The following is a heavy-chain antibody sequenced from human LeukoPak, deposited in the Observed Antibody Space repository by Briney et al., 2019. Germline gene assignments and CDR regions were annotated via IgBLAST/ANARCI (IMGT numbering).Heavy chain of an antibody. J-gene: IGHJ4*02. CDR2: ISSSSSYI. D-gene: IGHD3-22*01. Sequence: GGSLRLSCAASGFTFSSDTISGCLQPPRKGRKGGSSISSSSSYIYYAASVKGRLTISRDHAKNSLYLQMNRLRAEDTAVYYCARGGYYDSSGYRFDYWGPGTLVTVSS. V-gene: IGHV3-21*01. CDR3: ARGGYYDSSGYRFDY. CDR1: GFTFSSDT.